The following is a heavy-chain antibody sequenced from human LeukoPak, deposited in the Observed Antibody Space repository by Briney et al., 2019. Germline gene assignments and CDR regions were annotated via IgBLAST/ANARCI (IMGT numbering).Heavy chain of an antibody. D-gene: IGHD3-10*01. CDR2: ISGSGGST. V-gene: IGHV3-23*01. CDR1: GFTFSSYA. CDR3: ASHPHWDGSGSSHYYYYMDV. Sequence: GGSLRLSCAASGFTFSSYAMSWVRQAPGKGLEWVSAISGSGGSTYYADSVKGRFTISRDNAKNSLYLQMNSLRAEDTAVYYCASHPHWDGSGSSHYYYYMDVWGKGTTVTVSS. J-gene: IGHJ6*03.